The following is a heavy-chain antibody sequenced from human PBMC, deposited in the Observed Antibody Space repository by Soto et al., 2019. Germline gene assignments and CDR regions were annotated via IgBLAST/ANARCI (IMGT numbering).Heavy chain of an antibody. V-gene: IGHV3-30-3*01. CDR3: ARDSPRTGSPFDY. CDR1: GFTFSSYA. CDR2: ISYDGSNK. J-gene: IGHJ4*02. Sequence: QVQLVESGRGVVQPGRSLRLSCAASGFTFSSYAMHWVRQAPGKGLEWVAVISYDGSNKYYADSVKGRFTISRDNSKNTLYLQMNSLRAEDTAVYYCARDSPRTGSPFDYWGQGTLVTVSS. D-gene: IGHD1-1*01.